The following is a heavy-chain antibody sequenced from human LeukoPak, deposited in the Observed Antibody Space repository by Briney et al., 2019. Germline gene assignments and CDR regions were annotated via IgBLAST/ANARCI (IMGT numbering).Heavy chain of an antibody. CDR1: GYTFTSHG. V-gene: IGHV1-18*01. CDR2: ISAYNGNT. CDR3: ARVGDSSSWYDGNNWFDP. J-gene: IGHJ5*02. D-gene: IGHD6-13*01. Sequence: ASVKVSCKASGYTFTSHGISWVRQAPGQGLEWMGWISAYNGNTNYAQKLQGRVTMTTDTSTSTAYMELRSLRSDDTAVYYCARVGDSSSWYDGNNWFDPWGQGTLVTVSS.